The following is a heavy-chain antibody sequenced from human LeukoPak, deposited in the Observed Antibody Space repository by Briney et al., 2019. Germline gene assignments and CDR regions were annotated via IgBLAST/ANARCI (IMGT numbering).Heavy chain of an antibody. J-gene: IGHJ4*02. Sequence: PGGSLRLSCAASGFTFSSYGMHWVRQAPGNGLEWMAVISYDGSNKYYADSVKGRFTISRDNSKNTLYMQMNSLRAEDTAVYYCAKGGGSRGPEEYYFDYWGQGTLVTVSS. CDR1: GFTFSSYG. V-gene: IGHV3-30*18. D-gene: IGHD3-10*01. CDR2: ISYDGSNK. CDR3: AKGGGSRGPEEYYFDY.